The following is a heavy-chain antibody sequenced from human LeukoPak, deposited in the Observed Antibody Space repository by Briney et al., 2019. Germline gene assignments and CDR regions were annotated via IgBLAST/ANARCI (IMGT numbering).Heavy chain of an antibody. D-gene: IGHD4-17*01. J-gene: IGHJ4*02. V-gene: IGHV3-33*01. CDR2: VWSDGNGK. CDR1: GFTFSTYG. CDR3: ARRLDYGDYLDY. Sequence: GGSLRLSCAASGFTFSTYGMHWVRQAPGKGLEWVALVWSDGNGKFYADSVKGRFTISRDNSKNTLYLQMNSLRAEDTAVYYCARRLDYGDYLDYWGQGTLVTVSS.